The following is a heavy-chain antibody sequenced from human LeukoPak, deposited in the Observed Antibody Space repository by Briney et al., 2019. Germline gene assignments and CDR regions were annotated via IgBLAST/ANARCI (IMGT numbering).Heavy chain of an antibody. Sequence: SVKVSCKASGGTFSSYAISWVRQAPGQGLEWVGRIIPIFGIANYAQKLQGRVTITADKSTSTAYMELSSLRSEDTAVYYCVSDYGDYDWFDPWGQGTLVTVSS. CDR2: IIPIFGIA. J-gene: IGHJ5*02. CDR3: VSDYGDYDWFDP. CDR1: GGTFSSYA. D-gene: IGHD4-17*01. V-gene: IGHV1-69*04.